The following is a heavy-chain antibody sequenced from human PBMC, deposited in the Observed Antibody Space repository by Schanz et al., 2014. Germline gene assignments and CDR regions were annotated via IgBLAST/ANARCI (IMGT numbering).Heavy chain of an antibody. D-gene: IGHD3-16*01. CDR1: GFAFRSYA. CDR3: AKDLYNYGIFDS. CDR2: MSGSGSTA. Sequence: AQLVESGGGVVQPGRSLRLSCAASGFAFRSYAMSWVRQAPGKGLEWVSGMSGSGSTADYADSVKGRFTISRDNSRKTLYLQMNSLRADDTAVYYCAKDLYNYGIFDSWGQGTLVTVSS. V-gene: IGHV3-23*04. J-gene: IGHJ5*01.